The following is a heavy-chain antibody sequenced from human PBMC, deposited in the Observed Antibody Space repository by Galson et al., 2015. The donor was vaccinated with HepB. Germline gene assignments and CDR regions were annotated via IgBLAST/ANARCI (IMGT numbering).Heavy chain of an antibody. CDR2: IDHSGRT. CDR3: ARGARTVTTPHWFY. J-gene: IGHJ4*02. Sequence: LSLTCAVYGDSLSGYYWSWIRQPPGKGLEWIGEIDHSGRTDYNPSLKSRVTISVDTSKKHFSLRLNSVTAADTAVYYCARGARTVTTPHWFYWSQGTLVTVSS. CDR1: GDSLSGYY. V-gene: IGHV4-34*01. D-gene: IGHD4-17*01.